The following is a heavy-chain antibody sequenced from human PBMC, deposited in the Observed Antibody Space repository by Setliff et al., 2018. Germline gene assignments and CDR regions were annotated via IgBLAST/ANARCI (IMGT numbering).Heavy chain of an antibody. V-gene: IGHV4-4*08. Sequence: SETLSLTCKVSGGSINGYYLTWIRQPPGKGLEWIGYSHTYGSPNYSPSLRSRGSMSIDTSKNQFSLRLNSLTAADTAVYYCARSLGSGSYYNSRPFYSDYWGQGTLVTVSS. CDR1: GGSINGYY. D-gene: IGHD3-10*01. J-gene: IGHJ4*02. CDR3: ARSLGSGSYYNSRPFYSDY. CDR2: SHTYGSP.